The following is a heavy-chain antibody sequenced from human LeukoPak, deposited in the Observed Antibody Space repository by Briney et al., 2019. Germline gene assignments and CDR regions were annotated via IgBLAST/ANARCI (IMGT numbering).Heavy chain of an antibody. CDR3: AKKMSGYYSFDY. D-gene: IGHD3-3*01. Sequence: PGGSLRLSCAASGFTFSSYAMSWVRQAPGKGLEWVSVISGSGGSTYYADSVKGRFTISRDNPKNTLYLQMNSLRAEDTAGYYCAKKMSGYYSFDYWGQGTLVTVSS. CDR2: ISGSGGST. V-gene: IGHV3-23*01. CDR1: GFTFSSYA. J-gene: IGHJ4*02.